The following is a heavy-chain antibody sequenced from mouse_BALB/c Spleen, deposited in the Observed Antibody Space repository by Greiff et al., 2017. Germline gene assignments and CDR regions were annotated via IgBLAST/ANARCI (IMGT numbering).Heavy chain of an antibody. CDR1: GYTFTSYW. V-gene: IGHV1S81*02. CDR2: INPSNGRT. J-gene: IGHJ2*01. Sequence: VQLQQPGAELVKPGASVKLSCKASGYTFTSYWMHWVKQRPGQGLEWIGEINPSNGRTNYNEKFKSKATLTVDKSSSTAYMQLSSLTSEDSAVYYCARENDYDVFDYWGQGTTLTVSS. CDR3: ARENDYDVFDY. D-gene: IGHD2-4*01.